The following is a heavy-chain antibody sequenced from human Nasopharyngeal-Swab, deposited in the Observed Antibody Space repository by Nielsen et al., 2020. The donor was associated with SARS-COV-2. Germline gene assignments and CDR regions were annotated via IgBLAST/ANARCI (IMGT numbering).Heavy chain of an antibody. CDR2: IYWNDDE. Sequence: WIRQPPGKALEWLALIYWNDDERYSPSLKSRLTITKDTSKNQAVLTMTNMDPVDTATYYCAHRGGYCSSTSCYTAFEFVVEYYFDYWGQGTLVTVSS. D-gene: IGHD2-2*02. J-gene: IGHJ4*02. CDR3: AHRGGYCSSTSCYTAFEFVVEYYFDY. V-gene: IGHV2-5*01.